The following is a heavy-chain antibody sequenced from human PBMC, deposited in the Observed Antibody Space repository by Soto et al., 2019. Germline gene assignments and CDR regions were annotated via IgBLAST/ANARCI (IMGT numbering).Heavy chain of an antibody. CDR1: GDSISSGGYS. J-gene: IGHJ4*02. D-gene: IGHD3-22*01. Sequence: QLQLQESGSGLVKPSQTLSLTCAVSGDSISSGGYSWNWIRQPPGKGLEWIGYIYHSGGTDYNPSLKSRVTITVDISNNQFSLKLSSVTAADTAVYYCARDSRSGYYLDYWGQGTLVTVSS. CDR3: ARDSRSGYYLDY. V-gene: IGHV4-30-2*01. CDR2: IYHSGGT.